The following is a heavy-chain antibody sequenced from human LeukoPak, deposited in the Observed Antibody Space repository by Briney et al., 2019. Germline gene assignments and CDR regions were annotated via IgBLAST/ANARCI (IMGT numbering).Heavy chain of an antibody. Sequence: GGSLRLSCAASGFTFTTYAINWVRQAPGKGLEWVSGISGGGDKAFYADSVNGRFTISRDNSENTVSLQMRRLRAEDTALYYCAKDLALAGTGGGFDVWGQGTRVAVSS. V-gene: IGHV3-23*01. D-gene: IGHD6-19*01. CDR3: AKDLALAGTGGGFDV. J-gene: IGHJ3*01. CDR2: ISGGGDKA. CDR1: GFTFTTYA.